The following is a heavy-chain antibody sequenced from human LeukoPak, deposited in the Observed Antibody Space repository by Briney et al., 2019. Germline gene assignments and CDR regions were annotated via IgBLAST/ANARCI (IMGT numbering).Heavy chain of an antibody. V-gene: IGHV1-69*13. J-gene: IGHJ4*02. CDR2: IIPIFGTA. D-gene: IGHD3-16*01. Sequence: SVKVSCKASGGTFSSYAISWVRQAPGQGLKWMGGIIPIFGTANYAQKFQGRVTITADESTSTAYMELSSLRSEDTAVYYCARDQLRMIGHFDYWGQGTLVTVSS. CDR1: GGTFSSYA. CDR3: ARDQLRMIGHFDY.